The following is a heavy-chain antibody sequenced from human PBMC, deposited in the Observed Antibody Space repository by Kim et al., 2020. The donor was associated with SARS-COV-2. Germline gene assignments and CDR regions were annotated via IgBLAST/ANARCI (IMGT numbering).Heavy chain of an antibody. J-gene: IGHJ3*02. CDR3: ARDHYYGSGSYYQGPDAFDI. CDR2: INAGNGNT. Sequence: ASVKVSCKASGYTFTSYAMHWVRQAPGQRLEWMGWINAGNGNTKYSQKFQGRVTITRDTSASTAYMELSSLRSEDTAVYYCARDHYYGSGSYYQGPDAFDIWGQGTMVTVSS. D-gene: IGHD3-10*01. CDR1: GYTFTSYA. V-gene: IGHV1-3*01.